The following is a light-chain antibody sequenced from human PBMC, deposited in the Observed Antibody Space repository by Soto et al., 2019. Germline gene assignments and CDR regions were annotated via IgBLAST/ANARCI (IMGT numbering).Light chain of an antibody. V-gene: IGLV1-44*01. CDR3: AAWDDSLKVVL. Sequence: QSVLTQTPSASGTPGQRVTVSCSGSSSNVGRSDVNWYQQFPGTAPKLLIFATDQRPSGVPDRFSGSKSGTSASLAISGLQSDDEAEYYCAAWDDSLKVVLFSAGTKLTVL. J-gene: IGLJ2*01. CDR1: SSNVGRSD. CDR2: ATD.